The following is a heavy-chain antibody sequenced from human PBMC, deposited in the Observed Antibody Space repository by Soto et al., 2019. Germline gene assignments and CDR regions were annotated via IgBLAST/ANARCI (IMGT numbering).Heavy chain of an antibody. CDR2: IYHSGST. J-gene: IGHJ4*02. Sequence: SETLSLTCAVSGGSISSSNWWSWVRQPPGKGLEWIGEIYHSGSTNYNPSLKSRVTISVDKSKNQFSLKLSSVTAADTAVYYCARYCSGGSCAFDYWGQGTLVTVSS. D-gene: IGHD2-15*01. V-gene: IGHV4-4*02. CDR3: ARYCSGGSCAFDY. CDR1: GGSISSSNW.